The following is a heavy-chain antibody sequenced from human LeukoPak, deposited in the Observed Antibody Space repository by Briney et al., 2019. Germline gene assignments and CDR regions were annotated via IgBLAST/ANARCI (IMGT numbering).Heavy chain of an antibody. CDR3: ARRGRFLEWLPLDY. J-gene: IGHJ4*02. CDR1: GYTFTGYY. CDR2: INPNSGGT. Sequence: GASVKVSCKASGYTFTGYYVHWVRQAPGQGLESMGWINPNSGGTNYAQKFQGRVTMTRDTSISTAYMELSRLRSDDTAVYYCARRGRFLEWLPLDYWGQGTLVTVSS. V-gene: IGHV1-2*02. D-gene: IGHD3-3*01.